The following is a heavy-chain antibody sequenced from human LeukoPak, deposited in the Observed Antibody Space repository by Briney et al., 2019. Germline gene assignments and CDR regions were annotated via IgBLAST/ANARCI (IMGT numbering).Heavy chain of an antibody. CDR3: ARGGYYYGSGNYYNVLFDY. CDR1: GYTFTSYG. V-gene: IGHV1-18*01. Sequence: ASVKVSCKASGYTFTSYGITWVRQAPGQGLEWMGWINAYNGNTNYAQKLQGRVSLTTDTSTSTAYMELRSLRSDDTAVYYCARGGYYYGSGNYYNVLFDYWGQGTLVTVSS. CDR2: INAYNGNT. D-gene: IGHD3-10*01. J-gene: IGHJ4*02.